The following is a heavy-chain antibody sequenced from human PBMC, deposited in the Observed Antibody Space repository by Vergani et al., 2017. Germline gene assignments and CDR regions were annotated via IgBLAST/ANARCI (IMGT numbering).Heavy chain of an antibody. CDR2: IYYSVST. D-gene: IGHD2-8*01. V-gene: IGHV4-39*07. J-gene: IGHJ4*02. CDR1: GSSIRSSNYY. CDR3: AREGYCTNGVCFTLFDV. Sequence: QLQRQESGPGLVKPSATLSLTCSVSGSSIRSSNYYWGWIRQPPGKGLEWIASIYYSVSTDYNPSLKSRVTISVDTSKNQFSLKLSSVTAADTAVYYCAREGYCTNGVCFTLFDVWGQGALVTVSS.